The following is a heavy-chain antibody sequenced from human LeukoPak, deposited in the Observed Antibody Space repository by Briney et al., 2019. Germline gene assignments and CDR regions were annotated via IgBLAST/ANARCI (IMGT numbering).Heavy chain of an antibody. J-gene: IGHJ5*02. CDR3: ARAEVTYSSSYLRGGWFDP. D-gene: IGHD3-22*01. CDR1: GGSISSGGFW. CDR2: IYYSGST. V-gene: IGHV4-31*03. Sequence: PSETLSLTCTVSGGSISSGGFWWTWIRQHPGKGLEWIGYIYYSGSTYYNSSLKSRVTISVDTSKNQFSLKLSSVTAADTAVYYCARAEVTYSSSYLRGGWFDPWGQGTLVTVSS.